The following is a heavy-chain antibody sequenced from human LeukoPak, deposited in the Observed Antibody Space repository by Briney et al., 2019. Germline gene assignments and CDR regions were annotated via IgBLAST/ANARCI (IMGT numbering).Heavy chain of an antibody. CDR3: ARAGDRGSVDY. Sequence: GGSLRLSCAASRFTFSIYWMSWVRQAPGKGLEWVANINQDGSETYYVDSVKGRFTISRDNDKNSLYLQMNSLRAEDTAVYYCARAGDRGSVDYWGQGTLVTVSS. CDR2: INQDGSET. D-gene: IGHD4-17*01. CDR1: RFTFSIYW. V-gene: IGHV3-7*01. J-gene: IGHJ4*02.